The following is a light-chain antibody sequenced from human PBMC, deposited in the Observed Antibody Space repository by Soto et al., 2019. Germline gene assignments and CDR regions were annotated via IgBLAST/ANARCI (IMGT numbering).Light chain of an antibody. CDR1: QSVNRSY. CDR3: QQVGSSPIT. Sequence: EIVLTQSPGTLSLSPGERATLSCRASQSVNRSYLVWYQQRPGQAPRLLIYGASSRATGIPDRFSGSASGEDFTHTISRLEPEDFAVYYCQQVGSSPITFGQGTRLEIK. J-gene: IGKJ5*01. V-gene: IGKV3-20*01. CDR2: GAS.